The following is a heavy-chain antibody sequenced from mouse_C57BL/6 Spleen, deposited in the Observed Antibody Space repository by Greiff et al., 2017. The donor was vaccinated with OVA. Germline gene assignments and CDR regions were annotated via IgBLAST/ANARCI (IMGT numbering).Heavy chain of an antibody. CDR3: ARRGTTVVADY. V-gene: IGHV1-50*01. J-gene: IGHJ2*01. CDR2: IDPSDSYT. CDR1: GYTFTSYW. Sequence: QVQLQQPGAELVKPGASVKLSCKASGYTFTSYWMQWVKQRPGQGLEWIGEIDPSDSYTNYNQKFKGKATLTVDTSSSTAYMQLSSLTSEDSAVYYCARRGTTVVADYWGRGTTLTVSS. D-gene: IGHD1-1*01.